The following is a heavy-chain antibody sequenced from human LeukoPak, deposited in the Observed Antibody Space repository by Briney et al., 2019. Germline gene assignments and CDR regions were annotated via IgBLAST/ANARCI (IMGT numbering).Heavy chain of an antibody. D-gene: IGHD6-19*01. CDR3: ARERSSGWYIRLGYFDY. Sequence: SETLSLTCTVSGGSISSTTYHWGWIRQPPGKGLEWIGSIYFGGTTYYSPSLKSRVTISVDTSKNQFSLKLSSVTAADTAVYYCARERSSGWYIRLGYFDYWGQGTLVTVSS. J-gene: IGHJ4*02. CDR1: GGSISSTTYH. V-gene: IGHV4-39*07. CDR2: IYFGGTT.